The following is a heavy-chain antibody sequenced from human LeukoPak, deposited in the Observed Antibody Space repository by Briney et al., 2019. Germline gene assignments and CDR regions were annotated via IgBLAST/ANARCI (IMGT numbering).Heavy chain of an antibody. CDR3: ARASLGVSSWPDY. CDR2: IIPILGIA. CDR1: GGTFSSYA. Sequence: ASVKVSCKASGGTFSSYAISWVRQAPGQGLEWMGRIIPILGIANYAQKFQGRVTITADKSTSTAYMELSSLRSEDTAVYYCARASLGVSSWPDYWGQGTLVTASS. J-gene: IGHJ4*02. D-gene: IGHD6-13*01. V-gene: IGHV1-69*04.